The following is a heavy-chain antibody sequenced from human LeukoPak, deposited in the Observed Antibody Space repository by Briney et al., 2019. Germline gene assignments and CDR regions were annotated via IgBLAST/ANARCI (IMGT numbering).Heavy chain of an antibody. V-gene: IGHV4-39*07. D-gene: IGHD1-14*01. CDR2: IYYSGST. J-gene: IGHJ5*02. CDR1: GGSISSSSYY. Sequence: SETLSLTCTVSGGSISSSSYYWGWIRQPPGKGLEWIGSIYYSGSTYYNPSLKSRVTISVDTSKNQFSLKLSSVTAADTAVYYCARSREPKLSWFDPWGQGALVTVSS. CDR3: ARSREPKLSWFDP.